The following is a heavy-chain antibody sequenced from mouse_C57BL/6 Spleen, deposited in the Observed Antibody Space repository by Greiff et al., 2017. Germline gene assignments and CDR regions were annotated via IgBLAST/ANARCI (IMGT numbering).Heavy chain of an antibody. D-gene: IGHD1-1*01. V-gene: IGHV5-16*01. J-gene: IGHJ2*01. CDR2: INYDGSST. CDR3: ARDCYYGSSLFDY. Sequence: EVMLVESEGGLVQPGSSMKLSCTASGFTFSDYYMAWVRQVPEKGLEWVANINYDGSSTYYLDSLKSRFIISRDNAKNILYLQMSSLKSEDTATYYCARDCYYGSSLFDYWGQGTTLTVSS. CDR1: GFTFSDYY.